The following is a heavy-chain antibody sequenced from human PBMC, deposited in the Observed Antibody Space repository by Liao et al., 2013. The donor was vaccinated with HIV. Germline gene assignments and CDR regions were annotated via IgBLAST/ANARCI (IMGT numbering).Heavy chain of an antibody. CDR2: IYYSGST. CDR1: GYSISRSNW. CDR3: ARTSGSDYADPFDI. D-gene: IGHD1-26*01. Sequence: QVQLQESGPGLVKPSDTLSLTCAVSGYSISRSNWWGWIRQPPGKGLEWIGYIYYSGSTKYNPSLKSRVTMSGDTSKNQFSLNLSSVTALDTAVYYCARTSGSDYADPFDIWGQGDNGHRLF. J-gene: IGHJ3*02. V-gene: IGHV4-28*06.